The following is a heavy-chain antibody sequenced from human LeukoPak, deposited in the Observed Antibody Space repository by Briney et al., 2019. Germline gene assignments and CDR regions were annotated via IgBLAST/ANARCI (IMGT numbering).Heavy chain of an antibody. D-gene: IGHD2-2*01. Sequence: ASVNVSCTASGYTFTGYYMHWVRHAPGQGHEWMGWINPNSGGTNYAQKLQGRVTMTRDTSISTAYMELSRLRSDDTAVYYGAREALVRAAMRGYYYMDVWGKGTTVTVSS. CDR3: AREALVRAAMRGYYYMDV. V-gene: IGHV1-2*02. CDR2: INPNSGGT. J-gene: IGHJ6*03. CDR1: GYTFTGYY.